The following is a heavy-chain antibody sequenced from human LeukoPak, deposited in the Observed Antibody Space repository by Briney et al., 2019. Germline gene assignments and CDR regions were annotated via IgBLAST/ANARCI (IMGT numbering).Heavy chain of an antibody. CDR3: ATFRLYNSAPDY. CDR1: GFTFSRYS. V-gene: IGHV3-48*01. CDR2: ISSSSSTI. J-gene: IGHJ4*02. Sequence: GGSLRLSCAASGFTFSRYSMNWVRQAPGKGLEWVSYISSSSSTIYYADSVKGRFTISRDNAKNSLYLQVNSLRAEDTAVYYCATFRLYNSAPDYWGQGTLVTASS. D-gene: IGHD6-19*01.